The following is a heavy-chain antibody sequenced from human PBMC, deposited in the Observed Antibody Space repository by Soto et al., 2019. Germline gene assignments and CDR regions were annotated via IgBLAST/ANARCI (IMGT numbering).Heavy chain of an antibody. Sequence: EVQLLESGGGLVQPGGSLRLSCAASGFTFSNYAMNWVRQAPGKGLEWVSGISGSSNNTFYADSVKGRFTISRDNSKSTLFLQMNSLRAEDTALYYCAKDSDRIRGPDYWGQGTLVTVS. CDR2: ISGSSNNT. CDR3: AKDSDRIRGPDY. J-gene: IGHJ4*02. D-gene: IGHD3-10*01. V-gene: IGHV3-23*01. CDR1: GFTFSNYA.